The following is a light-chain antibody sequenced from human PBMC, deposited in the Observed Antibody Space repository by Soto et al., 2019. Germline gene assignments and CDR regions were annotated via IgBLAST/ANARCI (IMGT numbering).Light chain of an antibody. CDR2: GAS. CDR3: QQYNQWPPLT. V-gene: IGKV3-15*01. CDR1: QSVSHN. J-gene: IGKJ4*01. Sequence: EIVTTQSPATLSVSPGERATLSCRASQSVSHNVAWYQQKPGQAPRLLIYGASNRATGAPARFSGSGSGTEFTLTISSLQSEDFAVYYCQQYNQWPPLTFGGGTKVEIK.